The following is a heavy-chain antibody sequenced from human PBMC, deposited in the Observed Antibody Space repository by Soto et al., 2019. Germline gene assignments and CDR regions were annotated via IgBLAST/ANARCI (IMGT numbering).Heavy chain of an antibody. J-gene: IGHJ6*02. CDR1: GGTFSSYA. CDR3: ARDYGGNSVLRGYYYGMDV. D-gene: IGHD2-21*02. Sequence: QVQLVQSGAEVKKPASSVNVSCKASGGTFSSYAISWVRQAPGQGLEWMGGIIPIFGTANYAQKFQGRVTITEEESTSTAYMELSSLRSEDTAVYYCARDYGGNSVLRGYYYGMDVWGQGTTVTVSS. V-gene: IGHV1-69*01. CDR2: IIPIFGTA.